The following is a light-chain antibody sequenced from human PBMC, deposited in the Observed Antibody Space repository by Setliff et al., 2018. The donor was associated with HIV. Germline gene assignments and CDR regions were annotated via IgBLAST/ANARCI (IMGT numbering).Light chain of an antibody. CDR1: SSDVGRYDS. J-gene: IGLJ2*01. V-gene: IGLV2-14*03. Sequence: QSVLTQPASVSGSPGQSITISCTGTSSDVGRYDSVSWYQQHPGKAPKVMLHDVSNRPSGVSNRFPGSKSDNTASLTISGLQAEDEGDYYCSSYTTSRTLIFGGGTKVTVL. CDR3: SSYTTSRTLI. CDR2: DVS.